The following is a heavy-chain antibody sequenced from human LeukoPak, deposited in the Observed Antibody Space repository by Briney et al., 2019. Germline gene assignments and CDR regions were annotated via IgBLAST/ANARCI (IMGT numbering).Heavy chain of an antibody. D-gene: IGHD3-3*01. Sequence: PGGSLRLSCAASGFTFSDYYMSWIRQAPGKGLEWVSYISSNGSTIYYADSVKGRFTISRDNAKNSVYLKMNSLRAEDTAVYYCARDGGFDFWSGYYYYGMDVWGQGNTVTVSS. CDR1: GFTFSDYY. J-gene: IGHJ6*02. CDR2: ISSNGSTI. V-gene: IGHV3-11*01. CDR3: ARDGGFDFWSGYYYYGMDV.